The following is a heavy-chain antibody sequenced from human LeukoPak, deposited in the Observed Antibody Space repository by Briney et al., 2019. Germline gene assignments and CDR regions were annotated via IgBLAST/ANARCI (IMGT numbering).Heavy chain of an antibody. J-gene: IGHJ4*02. CDR2: ISGSGGST. D-gene: IGHD3-3*01. CDR3: AKDLSFWSGYYTGIGDY. CDR1: GFTFGDYA. V-gene: IGHV3-23*01. Sequence: PGGSLRLSCTASGFTFGDYAMSWVRQAPGKGLEWVSAISGSGGSTYYADSVKGRFTISRDNSKNTLYLQMNSLRAEDTAVYYCAKDLSFWSGYYTGIGDYWGQGTLVTVSS.